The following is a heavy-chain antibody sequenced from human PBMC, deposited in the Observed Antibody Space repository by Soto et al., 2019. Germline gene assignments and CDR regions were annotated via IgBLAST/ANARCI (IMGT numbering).Heavy chain of an antibody. D-gene: IGHD3-10*01. J-gene: IGHJ5*02. CDR1: GGSLNSYT. Sequence: QVQLVQSGAEVKKPGSSVKVSCKASGGSLNSYTISWVRQAPGQGLEWMGRIIPVLGIPNYAQKFQDRLTITADKSTSTVYMELTSLISDDTAVYYCESHYASGPNDNWFDPWGQGTLVTVSS. CDR2: IIPVLGIP. CDR3: ESHYASGPNDNWFDP. V-gene: IGHV1-69*02.